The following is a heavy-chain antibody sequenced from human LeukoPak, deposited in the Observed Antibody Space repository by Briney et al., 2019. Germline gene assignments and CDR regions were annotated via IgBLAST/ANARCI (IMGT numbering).Heavy chain of an antibody. CDR2: IYSGGST. CDR3: ARMGSTGHRGFDP. D-gene: IGHD3-9*01. V-gene: IGHV3-53*01. CDR1: GFTVSSNY. Sequence: GSLRLSCAASGFTVSSNYMSWVRQAPGKGLEWVSVIYSGGSTYYADSVKGRFTISRDNSKNTLYLQMNSLRAEDTAVYYCARMGSTGHRGFDPWGQGTLVTVSS. J-gene: IGHJ5*02.